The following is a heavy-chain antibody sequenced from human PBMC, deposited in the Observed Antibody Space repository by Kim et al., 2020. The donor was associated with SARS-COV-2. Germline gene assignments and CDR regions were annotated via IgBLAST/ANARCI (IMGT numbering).Heavy chain of an antibody. D-gene: IGHD3-10*01. CDR2: ISYDGSNK. CDR1: GFTFSSYG. J-gene: IGHJ6*02. V-gene: IGHV3-30*18. CDR3: AKSHVRGVILTWDQLSYYGMDV. Sequence: LSLTCAASGFTFSSYGMHWVRQAPGKGLEWVAVISYDGSNKYYADSVKGRFTISRDNSKNTLYLQMNSLRAEDTAVYYCAKSHVRGVILTWDQLSYYGMDVWGQGTTVTVSS.